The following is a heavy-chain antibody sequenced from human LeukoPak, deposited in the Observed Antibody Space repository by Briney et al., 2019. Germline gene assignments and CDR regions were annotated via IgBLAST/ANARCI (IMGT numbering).Heavy chain of an antibody. Sequence: ASVKVSCTASGYTFTSYGISWVRQAPGQGLEWMGWISAYNGNTNYAQKLQGRVTMTTDTSTSTAYMELRSLRSDDTAVSYCARKGVRTAAGDFDYWGQGTLVTVSS. V-gene: IGHV1-18*01. D-gene: IGHD6-25*01. CDR2: ISAYNGNT. CDR3: ARKGVRTAAGDFDY. CDR1: GYTFTSYG. J-gene: IGHJ4*02.